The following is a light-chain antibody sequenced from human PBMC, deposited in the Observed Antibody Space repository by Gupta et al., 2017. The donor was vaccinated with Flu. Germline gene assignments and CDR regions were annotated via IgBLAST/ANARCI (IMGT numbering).Light chain of an antibody. CDR3: SPYTNTNTLVV. J-gene: IGLJ2*01. CDR1: SSDIGGYNS. CDR2: EVS. V-gene: IGLV2-14*01. Sequence: QSPLTQPASVSGSPGQSITISCTGTSSDIGGYNSVSWYQQHPGKAPKLLIFEVSNRPSGVSARFSGSKSGNTASLTISGLQDEDEADYYCSPYTNTNTLVVFGGGTQLTVL.